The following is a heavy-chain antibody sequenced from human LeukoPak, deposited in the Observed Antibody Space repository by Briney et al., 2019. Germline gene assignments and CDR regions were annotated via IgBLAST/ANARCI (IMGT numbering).Heavy chain of an antibody. V-gene: IGHV3-66*01. CDR2: IYSGGST. J-gene: IGHJ6*02. CDR1: GFTVSSNY. CDR3: LFGVHYYYGMDV. Sequence: GGSLRLSCAASGFTVSSNYMSWVRQAPGKGLEWVSVIYSGGSTYYADSVKGRFTISRDNSKNTLYLQMNSLRAEDTAVYYCLFGVHYYYGMDVWGQGTSVTVSS. D-gene: IGHD2-21*01.